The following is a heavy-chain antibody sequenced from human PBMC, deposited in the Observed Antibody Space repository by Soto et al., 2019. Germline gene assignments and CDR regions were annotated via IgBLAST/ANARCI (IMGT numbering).Heavy chain of an antibody. CDR2: IYYSGST. CDR3: ARGRDIVATITLDY. CDR1: GGSISSGGYY. J-gene: IGHJ4*02. V-gene: IGHV4-61*08. Sequence: SETLSLTCTVSGGSISSGGYYWSWIRQHPGRGLEWIGYIYYSGSTNYNPSLKSRVTISVDTSKNQFSLKLSSVTAADTAVYYCARGRDIVATITLDYWAREPWSPSPQ. D-gene: IGHD5-12*01.